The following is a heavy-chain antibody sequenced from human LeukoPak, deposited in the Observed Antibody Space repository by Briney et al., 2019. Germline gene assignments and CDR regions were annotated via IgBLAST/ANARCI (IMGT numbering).Heavy chain of an antibody. D-gene: IGHD1-26*01. CDR1: TGTISSNY. Sequence: SETLSLTCTVYTGTISSNYWSWIRQPPGQGLEGIGNTNNSGRNNYNPSLKSRVTISVDTSKNQFSLKLSSVTAADTAVYYCARRGSHSLYYYGMDVWGQGTTVTASS. CDR3: ARRGSHSLYYYGMDV. CDR2: TNNSGRN. V-gene: IGHV4-59*08. J-gene: IGHJ6*02.